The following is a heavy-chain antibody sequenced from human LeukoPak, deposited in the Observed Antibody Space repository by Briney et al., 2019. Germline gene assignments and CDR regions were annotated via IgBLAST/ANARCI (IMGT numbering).Heavy chain of an antibody. V-gene: IGHV4-38-2*02. CDR1: GDSISRGNY. CDR2: LSYGAT. Sequence: SETLSLTCAVSGDSISRGNYWGWIRQPPGKGLEWVGTLSYGATYYTPSLKSRVTISSDTSKNEFSLKLTSVTAADTAIYYCARDSNSRRFGYWGHGTLVAVSS. CDR3: ARDSNSRRFGY. D-gene: IGHD4-11*01. J-gene: IGHJ4*01.